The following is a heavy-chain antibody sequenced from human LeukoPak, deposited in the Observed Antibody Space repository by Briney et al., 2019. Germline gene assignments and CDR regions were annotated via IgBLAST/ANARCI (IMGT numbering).Heavy chain of an antibody. V-gene: IGHV1-2*02. J-gene: IGHJ4*02. CDR1: GYIFTGYY. Sequence: ASVKVSCKASGYIFTGYYMRWVRQAPGQGLEWMGWINPNSGGTNYAQKFQGRVTMTRDTSISTAYMELSRLRSGDTAVYYCARDALEMATIPFDYWGQGTLVTVSS. CDR2: INPNSGGT. CDR3: ARDALEMATIPFDY. D-gene: IGHD5-24*01.